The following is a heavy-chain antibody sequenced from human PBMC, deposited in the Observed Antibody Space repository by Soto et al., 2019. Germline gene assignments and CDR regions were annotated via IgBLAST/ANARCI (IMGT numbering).Heavy chain of an antibody. J-gene: IGHJ4*02. Sequence: SETLSLTCAVSGGAISSGDWWSWVRQPPGKGLEWIGSIYYSGSTNYNPSLKSRVTISVDTSKNQFSLKLSSVTAADTAVYYCARITYYYDSSGYKVWGQGTLVTVSS. D-gene: IGHD3-22*01. V-gene: IGHV4-61*08. CDR2: IYYSGST. CDR1: GGAISSGDW. CDR3: ARITYYYDSSGYKV.